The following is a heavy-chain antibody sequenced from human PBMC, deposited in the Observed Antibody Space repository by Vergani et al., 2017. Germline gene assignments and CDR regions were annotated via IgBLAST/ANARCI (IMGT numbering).Heavy chain of an antibody. Sequence: QVQLVQSGAAVKKPGASAKVSCTASGYIFKNYYMHWLRLAPGQGFQWMGVVNFVTGAATSPQKFEGRITMTRDTSTATFYMDLSSLKYEDTAIYYCARSRGYXTSGSCRPYYFDLWGQGTLVTVSS. CDR3: ARSRGYXTSGSCRPYYFDL. D-gene: IGHD2-15*01. V-gene: IGHV1-46*02. CDR1: GYIFKNYY. J-gene: IGHJ4*02. CDR2: VNFVTGAA.